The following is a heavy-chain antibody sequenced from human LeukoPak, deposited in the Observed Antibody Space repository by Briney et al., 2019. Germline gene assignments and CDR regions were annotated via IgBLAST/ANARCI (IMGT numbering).Heavy chain of an antibody. CDR1: SYSISSGYY. V-gene: IGHV4-38-2*02. Sequence: SETLSLTCTVSSYSISSGYYWGWIRQPPGTGLEWIGSIYHSGSTFYKPSLKSRVTISIDTSKNQFPLKLNSVTAADTAIYYCARSGNVGSAYSPPDYWGQGTLVTVSS. CDR3: ARSGNVGSAYSPPDY. D-gene: IGHD3-22*01. J-gene: IGHJ4*02. CDR2: IYHSGST.